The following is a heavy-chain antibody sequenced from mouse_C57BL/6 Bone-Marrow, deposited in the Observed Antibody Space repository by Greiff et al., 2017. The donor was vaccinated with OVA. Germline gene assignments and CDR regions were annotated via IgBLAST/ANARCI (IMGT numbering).Heavy chain of an antibody. D-gene: IGHD1-1*01. Sequence: LQESGAELARPGASVKLSCKASGYTFTSYGISWVKQRTGQGLEWIGEIYPRSGNTYYNEKFKGKATLTADKSSSTAYMELRSLTSEDSAVYFCARQRFYYYGGGGAMDYWGQGTSVTVSS. J-gene: IGHJ4*01. V-gene: IGHV1-81*01. CDR2: IYPRSGNT. CDR1: GYTFTSYG. CDR3: ARQRFYYYGGGGAMDY.